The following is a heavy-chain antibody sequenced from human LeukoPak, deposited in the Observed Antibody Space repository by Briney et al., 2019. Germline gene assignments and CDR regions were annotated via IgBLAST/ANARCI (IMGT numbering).Heavy chain of an antibody. CDR2: ISSSGSTI. Sequence: GGSLRLSCAASGFTFSSYEMNWLRQAPGKGLEWVSYISSSGSTIYYADSVKGRFTISRDNAKNSLYLQMNSLRAEDTAVYYRARGGYCSGGSCRWFDPWGQGTLVTVSS. CDR1: GFTFSSYE. V-gene: IGHV3-48*03. CDR3: ARGGYCSGGSCRWFDP. D-gene: IGHD2-15*01. J-gene: IGHJ5*02.